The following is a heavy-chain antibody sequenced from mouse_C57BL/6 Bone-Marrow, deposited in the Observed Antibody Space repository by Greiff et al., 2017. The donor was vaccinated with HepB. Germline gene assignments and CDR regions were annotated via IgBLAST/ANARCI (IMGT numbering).Heavy chain of an antibody. CDR2: IDPANGNT. CDR1: GFNIKNTY. D-gene: IGHD2-4*01. CDR3: ARGWDYDYAPFAY. V-gene: IGHV14-3*01. J-gene: IGHJ3*01. Sequence: VQLQQSVAELVRPGASVKLSCTASGFNIKNTYMHWVKQRPEQGLEWIGRIDPANGNTKYAPNYQGKATITADTASNTAYLQLSSLTSEDTAIYYCARGWDYDYAPFAYWGQGTLVTVSA.